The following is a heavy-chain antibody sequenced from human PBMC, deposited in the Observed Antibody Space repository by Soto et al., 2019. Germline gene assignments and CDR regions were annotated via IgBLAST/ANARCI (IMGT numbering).Heavy chain of an antibody. V-gene: IGHV3-23*04. J-gene: IGHJ4*02. Sequence: VQLVESGGGLVKPGGSLRLSCAASGFTFSDYYMSWVRQAPGKGLEWVSAISGSGGSTYYADSVKGRFTISRDNSKNTLYLQMNSLRAEDTAVYYCAKEMGYYDSSGYRYDYWGQGTLVTVSS. CDR2: ISGSGGST. CDR1: GFTFSDYY. D-gene: IGHD3-22*01. CDR3: AKEMGYYDSSGYRYDY.